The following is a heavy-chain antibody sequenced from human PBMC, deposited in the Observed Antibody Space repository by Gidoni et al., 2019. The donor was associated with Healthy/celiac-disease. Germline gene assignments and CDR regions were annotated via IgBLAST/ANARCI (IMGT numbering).Heavy chain of an antibody. CDR1: GYTFTGYY. Sequence: QAQLVQSGAEVKKPGASVKVSCKASGYTFTGYYMHWVGQAPGQGLEWLGWINPNSGSTNYAQKFQGRVTMTRDTSISTGYMELSRLRSDDTAVYYCARDDPPGGYYYYYGMDVWGQGTTVTVSS. D-gene: IGHD3-10*01. CDR3: ARDDPPGGYYYYYGMDV. J-gene: IGHJ6*02. V-gene: IGHV1-2*02. CDR2: INPNSGST.